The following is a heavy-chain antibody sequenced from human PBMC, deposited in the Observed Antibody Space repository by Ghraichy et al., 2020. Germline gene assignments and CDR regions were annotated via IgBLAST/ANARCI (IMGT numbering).Heavy chain of an antibody. D-gene: IGHD4-23*01. CDR2: ITSSSRTS. J-gene: IGHJ6*02. Sequence: GGSLRLSCVGSGFMFSAYSMNWVRQSPGKGLEWVSYITSSSRTSSYADSGKGRFTISRDNAQNSRYLQMNSLRDEDTAVYYCARGSTVVRFFYYAGMDVWGQGTTVTVSS. CDR3: ARGSTVVRFFYYAGMDV. V-gene: IGHV3-48*02. CDR1: GFMFSAYS.